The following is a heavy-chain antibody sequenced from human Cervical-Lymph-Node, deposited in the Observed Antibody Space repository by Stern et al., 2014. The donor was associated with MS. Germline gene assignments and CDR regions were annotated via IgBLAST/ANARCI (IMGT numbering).Heavy chain of an antibody. CDR2: IVVGSGNT. D-gene: IGHD5-12*01. CDR1: GFTFTSSA. V-gene: IGHV1-58*01. J-gene: IGHJ4*02. Sequence: QLVESGPEVKKPGTSVKVSCKASGFTFTSSAVHWVRQARGQRLEWIGWIVVGSGNTNYAQKFQERVTITRDMSTSTAYMELSSLRSEDTAVYYCAAADIVATTFDYWGQGTLVTVSS. CDR3: AAADIVATTFDY.